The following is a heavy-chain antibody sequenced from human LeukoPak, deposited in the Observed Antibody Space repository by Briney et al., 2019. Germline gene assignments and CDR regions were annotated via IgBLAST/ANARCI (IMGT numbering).Heavy chain of an antibody. D-gene: IGHD3/OR15-3a*01. CDR3: ARQWTY. CDR2: INYSGST. CDR1: GASITSSTYY. V-gene: IGHV4-39*01. J-gene: IGHJ4*02. Sequence: SETLSLTCTVSGASITSSTYYWGWIRQPPGKGLEWIASINYSGSTYYNPSLKSRVTISVDTSKNQFSLKLNSVTAADTAVYYCARQWTYWGQGTLVTVSS.